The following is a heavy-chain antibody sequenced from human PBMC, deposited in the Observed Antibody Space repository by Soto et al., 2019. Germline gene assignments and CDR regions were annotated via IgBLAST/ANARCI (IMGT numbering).Heavy chain of an antibody. CDR1: GGSISSYY. Sequence: PSETLSLTCTVSGGSISSYYWSWIRQPPGKGLEWIGYIYYSGSTNYNPSLKSRVTISVDTSKNQFSLKLSSVTAADTAVYYCARHGPNILTGHPFDYWGQGTLVTVSS. CDR3: ARHGPNILTGHPFDY. CDR2: IYYSGST. V-gene: IGHV4-59*08. J-gene: IGHJ4*02. D-gene: IGHD3-9*01.